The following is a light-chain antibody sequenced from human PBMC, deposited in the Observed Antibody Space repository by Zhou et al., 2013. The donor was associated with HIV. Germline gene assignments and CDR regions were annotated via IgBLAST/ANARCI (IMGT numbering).Light chain of an antibody. CDR1: QTLDSN. CDR3: QHYNNWPRT. V-gene: IGKV3-11*01. CDR2: GAS. J-gene: IGKJ3*01. Sequence: EIVLTQSPATLSLSPGERATLSCRASQTLDSNLAWYQQRPGQAPRLLIYGASNRAPGIPDRFSGSGSGTDFTLTISRLEPEDFAIYFCQHYNNWPRTFGPGTKVDIK.